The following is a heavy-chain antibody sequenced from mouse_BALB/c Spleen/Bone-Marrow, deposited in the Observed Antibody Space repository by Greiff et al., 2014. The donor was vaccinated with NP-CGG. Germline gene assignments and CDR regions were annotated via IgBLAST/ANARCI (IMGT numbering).Heavy chain of an antibody. Sequence: EVKLVESGGALVKPGGSPKLSCAASGFTFSSYGMSWVRQTPDKRLEWVATISSGDGYTYYPDSVEGRFTISRDNAKNTLYLQMSSLTSEDSAMYYCARQRGGGYYGFFAYWGQGTLVTVSA. CDR2: ISSGDGYT. CDR3: ARQRGGGYYGFFAY. V-gene: IGHV5-6*01. D-gene: IGHD1-1*01. J-gene: IGHJ3*01. CDR1: GFTFSSYG.